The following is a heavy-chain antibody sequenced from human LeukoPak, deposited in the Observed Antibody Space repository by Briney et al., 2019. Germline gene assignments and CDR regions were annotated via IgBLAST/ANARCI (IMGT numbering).Heavy chain of an antibody. CDR3: ARTWDYYYYMDV. Sequence: ASVKVSCKASGGTFSSYAISWVRQAPGQGLEWMGGIIPIFGTANYAQKFQGRVTITAVKSTSTAYMELSSLRSEDTAVYYCARTWDYYYYMDVWGKGTTVTVSS. CDR1: GGTFSSYA. CDR2: IIPIFGTA. V-gene: IGHV1-69*06. J-gene: IGHJ6*03. D-gene: IGHD7-27*01.